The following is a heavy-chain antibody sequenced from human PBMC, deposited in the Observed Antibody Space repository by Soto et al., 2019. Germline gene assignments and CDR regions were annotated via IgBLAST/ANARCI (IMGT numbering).Heavy chain of an antibody. CDR3: ATDSFRSGIAVAGNY. CDR1: GFTFGSYA. V-gene: IGHV3-23*01. Sequence: EVQLLESGGGLVQPGGSLRLSCAASGFTFGSYAMTWVRQAPGKGLEWVSAISFGGGSTYYADSVKGRFTISRDNSKNTLYLQMTSLRAEDTAIYYCATDSFRSGIAVAGNYWGQGTLVTVSP. J-gene: IGHJ4*02. CDR2: ISFGGGST. D-gene: IGHD6-19*01.